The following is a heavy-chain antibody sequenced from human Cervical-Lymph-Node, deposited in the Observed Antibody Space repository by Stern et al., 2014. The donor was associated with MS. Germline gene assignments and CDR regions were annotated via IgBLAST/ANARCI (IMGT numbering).Heavy chain of an antibody. V-gene: IGHV3-30*01. J-gene: IGHJ4*02. Sequence: QVQLVESGGGVVQPGTSLRLSCAASGFTFRTYAIHWVRQAPGKGLEWVAVISYDGRNKYFADSVKGRFTISRDNSKNTVYLQMNGLSGEDTAVYYCAKDRGGRYIESGGYHEGGYYFDYWGQGTLVTVSA. D-gene: IGHD3-22*01. CDR2: ISYDGRNK. CDR3: AKDRGGRYIESGGYHEGGYYFDY. CDR1: GFTFRTYA.